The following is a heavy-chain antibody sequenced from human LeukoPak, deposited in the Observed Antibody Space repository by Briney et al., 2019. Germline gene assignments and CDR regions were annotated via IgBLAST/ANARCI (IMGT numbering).Heavy chain of an antibody. Sequence: ASVKVSCKASGYTFTGYYMHWVRQAPGQGLEWMGWINPHSGDTNYAQKFQGRVTMTRDTSISTAYMELTRLRSDDTAAYYCARDQEYSCNYHNCFDTWGQGTLVTVSS. J-gene: IGHJ5*02. D-gene: IGHD5-18*01. CDR2: INPHSGDT. V-gene: IGHV1-2*02. CDR3: ARDQEYSCNYHNCFDT. CDR1: GYTFTGYY.